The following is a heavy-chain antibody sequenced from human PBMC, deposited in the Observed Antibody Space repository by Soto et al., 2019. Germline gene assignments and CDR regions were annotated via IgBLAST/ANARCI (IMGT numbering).Heavy chain of an antibody. V-gene: IGHV3-21*01. CDR1: EFSFFSYT. J-gene: IGHJ4*02. CDR2: ISSDNKYI. Sequence: GGSLRLSCAGAEFSFFSYTMTWVRQAPGKGLEWVSSISSDNKYIYYADSVKGRFTIARDNAKSSLFLQMNSLRADDTAVYYCTRSPRSITGTPTGGAQNDYWGQGALVTVSS. CDR3: TRSPRSITGTPTGGAQNDY. D-gene: IGHD1-7*01.